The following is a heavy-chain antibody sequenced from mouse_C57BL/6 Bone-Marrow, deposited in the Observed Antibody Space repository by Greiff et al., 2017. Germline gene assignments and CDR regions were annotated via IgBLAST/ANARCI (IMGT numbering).Heavy chain of an antibody. CDR3: TGAMDY. V-gene: IGHV6-3*01. Sequence: DVMLVESGGGLVQPGGSMKLSCVASGFTFSNYWMNWVRQSPEKGLEWVAQIRLKSDNYATHYAESVKGRFTISRDDSKSRVYLQMNNLRAEDTGMYYCTGAMDYWGQGTSVTVSS. J-gene: IGHJ4*01. CDR1: GFTFSNYW. CDR2: IRLKSDNYAT.